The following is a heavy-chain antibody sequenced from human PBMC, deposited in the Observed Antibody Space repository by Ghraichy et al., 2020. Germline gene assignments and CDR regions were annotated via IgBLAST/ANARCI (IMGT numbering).Heavy chain of an antibody. Sequence: SETLSLTCTVSGGSISSYYWSWIRQPPGKGLEWIGYIYYSGSTNYNPSLKSRVTISVDTSKNQFSLKLSSVTAADTAVYYCAREARYCTNGVCYFLVDVWGQGTTVTVSS. J-gene: IGHJ6*02. CDR2: IYYSGST. CDR3: AREARYCTNGVCYFLVDV. V-gene: IGHV4-59*01. D-gene: IGHD2-8*01. CDR1: GGSISSYY.